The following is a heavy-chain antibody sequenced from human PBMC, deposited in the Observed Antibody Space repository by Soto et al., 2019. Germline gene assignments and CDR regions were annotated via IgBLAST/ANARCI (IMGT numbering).Heavy chain of an antibody. CDR3: ARVAYGSSWSYLGDAFDI. V-gene: IGHV1-18*04. CDR2: MSAYNGNT. J-gene: IGHJ3*02. CDR1: GYTFTSYG. Sequence: GASVKVSCKASGYTFTSYGISWERQAPGQGLEWMGWMSAYNGNTNYAQKLQGRVTMTTDTSTSTASMELRSLRAADTAVSYCARVAYGSSWSYLGDAFDIWGQGTMVTISS. D-gene: IGHD6-13*01.